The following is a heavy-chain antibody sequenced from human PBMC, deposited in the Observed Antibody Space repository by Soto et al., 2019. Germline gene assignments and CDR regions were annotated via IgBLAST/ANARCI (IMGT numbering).Heavy chain of an antibody. CDR3: ARDPFIPFGGDYYDSSGYGYRLYYGMDV. CDR2: IYYSGST. J-gene: IGHJ6*02. CDR1: GFSISSGDYY. V-gene: IGHV4-30-4*02. D-gene: IGHD3-22*01. Sequence: SETLSLTCTVTGFSISSGDYYWSWIRQPPGKGLEWIGYIYYSGSTYYNPSLKSRVTISVDTSKNQFSLKLSSVTAADTAVYYCARDPFIPFGGDYYDSSGYGYRLYYGMDVWGQGTTVT.